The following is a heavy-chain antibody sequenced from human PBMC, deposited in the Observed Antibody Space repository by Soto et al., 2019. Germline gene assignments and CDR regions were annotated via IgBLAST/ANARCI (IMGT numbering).Heavy chain of an antibody. CDR1: GFTFTSSA. D-gene: IGHD3-9*01. CDR2: IVVGSGNT. J-gene: IGHJ3*02. CDR3: AADLGAPYYDILPGLTFDI. Sequence: ASVKVSCKASGFTFTSSAVQWVRQARGQRLEWIGWIVVGSGNTNYAQKFQERVTITRDMSTSTAYMELSSLRSEDTAVYYCAADLGAPYYDILPGLTFDIWGQGTMVTVSS. V-gene: IGHV1-58*01.